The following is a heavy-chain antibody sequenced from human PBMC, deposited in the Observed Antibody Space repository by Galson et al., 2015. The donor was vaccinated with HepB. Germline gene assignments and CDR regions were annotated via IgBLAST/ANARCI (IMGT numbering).Heavy chain of an antibody. J-gene: IGHJ5*02. CDR1: GYPFTNYY. D-gene: IGHD7-27*01. V-gene: IGHV1-46*01. CDR3: ARAPNWGEFDP. CDR2: INPNGGST. Sequence: SVKVSCKASGYPFTNYYIHWVRQAPGQGLEWMGLINPNGGSTSYAQKFQGRVAMTRDTSTSTVYMELSSLISEDTAVYYCARAPNWGEFDPWGQGTLVTVSS.